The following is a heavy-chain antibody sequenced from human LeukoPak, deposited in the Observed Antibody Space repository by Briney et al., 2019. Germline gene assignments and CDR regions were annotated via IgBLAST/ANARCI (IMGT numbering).Heavy chain of an antibody. J-gene: IGHJ3*02. CDR2: ISSSGSTI. Sequence: GGSLRLSCAASGFTFSSYEMNWVRQAPGKGLEWVSYISSSGSTIYYADSVKGRFTISRDNAKNSLYLQMNSLRAEDTAVYYCARRPYYYDSSGWGAFDIWGQGTMVTVSS. D-gene: IGHD3-22*01. CDR1: GFTFSSYE. V-gene: IGHV3-48*03. CDR3: ARRPYYYDSSGWGAFDI.